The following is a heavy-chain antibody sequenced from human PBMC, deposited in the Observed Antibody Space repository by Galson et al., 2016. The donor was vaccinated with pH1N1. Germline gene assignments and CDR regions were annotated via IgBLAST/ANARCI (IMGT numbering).Heavy chain of an antibody. CDR2: IDWDDEE. J-gene: IGHJ5*01. CDR1: GISDMR. D-gene: IGHD3-16*01. CDR3: AHQPSGEGFAP. V-gene: IGHV2-70*04. Sequence: PALVKPTQTLTLTCTFSGISDMRVSWFRQPPGKALEWLARIDWDDEEFYSPSLKTRLTISKDTSRTQVVLIMTNMAPVDTATYYCAHQPSGEGFAPWGQGILVTVSS.